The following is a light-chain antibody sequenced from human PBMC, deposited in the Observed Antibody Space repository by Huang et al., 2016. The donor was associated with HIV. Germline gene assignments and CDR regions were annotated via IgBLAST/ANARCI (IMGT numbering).Light chain of an antibody. Sequence: EIVLTQSPATLSLSPGERATLSCMASQGLANYLAWYQQKPGQAPRPLIYDASNRATGIPARFIGSRSGTDFTLTIRSLEPEDFAVYYCQQRGNWQLTFGGGTKVEIK. CDR3: QQRGNWQLT. CDR2: DAS. CDR1: QGLANY. J-gene: IGKJ4*01. V-gene: IGKV3-11*01.